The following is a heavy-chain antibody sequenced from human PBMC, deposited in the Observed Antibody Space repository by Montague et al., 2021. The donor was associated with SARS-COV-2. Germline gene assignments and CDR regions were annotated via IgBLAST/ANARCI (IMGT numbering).Heavy chain of an antibody. CDR1: GFTFSGYA. V-gene: IGHV3-30-3*01. CDR3: ARDEVDIVVVPAADTGYYYYGMDV. D-gene: IGHD2-2*03. Sequence: SLRLSCAASGFTFSGYAMHWVRQAPGKGLEWVAVISYDGSNKYYADSVKGRFTISRDNSKNTLYLQMNSLRAEDTAVYYCARDEVDIVVVPAADTGYYYYGMDVWGQGTTVTVSS. J-gene: IGHJ6*02. CDR2: ISYDGSNK.